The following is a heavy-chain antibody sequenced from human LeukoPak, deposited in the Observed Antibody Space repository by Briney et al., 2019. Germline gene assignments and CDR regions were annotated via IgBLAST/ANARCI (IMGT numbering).Heavy chain of an antibody. J-gene: IGHJ3*02. CDR1: GGTFSSYA. CDR3: ARDIKPTYYYDSSGGAFDI. V-gene: IGHV1-69*04. CDR2: IIPILGIA. D-gene: IGHD3-22*01. Sequence: ASVKVSCKASGGTFSSYAISWVRQAPGQGLAWMGRIIPILGIANYAQKFQGRVTITADKSTSTAYMELSSLRSEDTAVYYCARDIKPTYYYDSSGGAFDIWGQGTMVTVSS.